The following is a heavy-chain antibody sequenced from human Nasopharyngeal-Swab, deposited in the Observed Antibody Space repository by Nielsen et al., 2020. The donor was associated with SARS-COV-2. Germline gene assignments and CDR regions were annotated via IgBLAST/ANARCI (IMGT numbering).Heavy chain of an antibody. V-gene: IGHV4-61*01. Sequence: SETLSLTCTVSGGSISSSRYYWSWIRQPPGKGLEWLGYIYHTGATKYNPSLRSRVSISVDTSKNQFSLKLSSVTAADTAVYYCARGVLGWYGRPGPLDTDYWGQGTLVTVSS. CDR3: ARGVLGWYGRPGPLDTDY. CDR1: GGSISSSRYY. CDR2: IYHTGAT. J-gene: IGHJ4*02. D-gene: IGHD6-19*01.